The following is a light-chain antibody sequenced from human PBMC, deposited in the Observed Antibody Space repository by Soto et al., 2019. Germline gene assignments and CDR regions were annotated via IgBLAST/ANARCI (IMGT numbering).Light chain of an antibody. V-gene: IGLV2-14*01. CDR1: SSDVGGYNY. Sequence: QSALTQPASVSGSPGQSITISCTGTSSDVGGYNYVSWYQQHPGKAPKLMIYEVSNRPSGVSNRFSGSKSGNTASLTISGLQPDDEADYYCCSYTSTSARVFGGGTKLTVL. CDR2: EVS. J-gene: IGLJ3*02. CDR3: CSYTSTSARV.